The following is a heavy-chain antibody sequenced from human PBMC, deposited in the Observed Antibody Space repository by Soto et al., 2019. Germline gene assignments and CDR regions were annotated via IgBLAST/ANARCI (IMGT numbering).Heavy chain of an antibody. D-gene: IGHD3-22*01. CDR2: IIPIFGTA. Sequence: GASVKVSCKASGGTFSSYAISWVRQAPGQGLEWMGGIIPIFGTANYAQKFQGRVTITADESTSTAYMELSSLRSEDTAVYYCARTDSSGPGPYYYYYGMDVWGQGTTVTVS. CDR3: ARTDSSGPGPYYYYYGMDV. CDR1: GGTFSSYA. J-gene: IGHJ6*02. V-gene: IGHV1-69*13.